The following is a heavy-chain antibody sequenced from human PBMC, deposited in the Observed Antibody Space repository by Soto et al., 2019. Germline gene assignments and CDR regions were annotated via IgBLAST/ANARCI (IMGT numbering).Heavy chain of an antibody. CDR2: INYNGVGT. D-gene: IGHD3-10*01. J-gene: IGHJ4*02. V-gene: IGHV3-23*01. Sequence: QPGGSLRLSCTGSVSTFSNFAMSWVRQAPGKGLEWVSSINYNGVGTYYADSVKGRFTISRDNSKNTLFLLINSLRVEDAAIYYCASSESYHKATYWGQGTVVTVSS. CDR1: VSTFSNFA. CDR3: ASSESYHKATY.